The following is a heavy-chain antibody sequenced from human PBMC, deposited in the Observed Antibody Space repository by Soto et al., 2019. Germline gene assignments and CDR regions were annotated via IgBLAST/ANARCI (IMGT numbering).Heavy chain of an antibody. J-gene: IGHJ6*02. Sequence: GGSLRLSCAASGFTFSSYGMHWVRQAPGKGLEWVAVISYDGSNKYYADSVKGRFTISRDNSKNTLYLQMNSLRAEDTAVYYCAKDRDSSSEGGYYGMDVWGQGTTVTVSS. V-gene: IGHV3-30*18. CDR3: AKDRDSSSEGGYYGMDV. D-gene: IGHD6-6*01. CDR2: ISYDGSNK. CDR1: GFTFSSYG.